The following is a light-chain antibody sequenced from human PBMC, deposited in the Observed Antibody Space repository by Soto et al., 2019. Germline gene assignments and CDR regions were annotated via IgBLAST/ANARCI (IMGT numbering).Light chain of an antibody. J-gene: IGKJ2*01. Sequence: EIVMTQSPATLSVSPGERANLSCRASQSVSSNLAWYQHKPGQAPRLLIYGASTRATGIPARFSASGSGTEFSLTISSLQSEDFAVYYCQQYNNWPPKQYTFGQGTNLEIK. V-gene: IGKV3-15*01. CDR3: QQYNNWPPKQYT. CDR1: QSVSSN. CDR2: GAS.